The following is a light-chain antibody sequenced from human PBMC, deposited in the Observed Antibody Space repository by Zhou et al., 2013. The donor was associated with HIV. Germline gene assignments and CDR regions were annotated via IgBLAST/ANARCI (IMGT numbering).Light chain of an antibody. J-gene: IGKJ3*01. CDR1: YNVNKW. V-gene: IGKV1-5*03. CDR2: DAS. CDR3: QQFEYYPPS. Sequence: DIQLTQSPSTLSASVGDGVIITCRANYNVNKWLAWYQQKPGKAPKLLIYDASSLENGVSSRFRGRGFGTEFTLTINSLQPDDFGTYYCQQFEYYPPSFGPGTKVDIK.